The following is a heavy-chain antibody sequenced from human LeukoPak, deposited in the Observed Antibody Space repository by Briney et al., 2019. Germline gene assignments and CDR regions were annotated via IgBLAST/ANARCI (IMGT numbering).Heavy chain of an antibody. D-gene: IGHD4-23*01. Sequence: SGPALVKPTQTLTLTCTFSGFSLSTSGMCVSWIRQPPGKALEWLARIDWDDDKYYSTSLKTRLTISKDTSKNQVVLTMTNMDPVDTATYYCARHRHGGNSEAFDIWGQGTMVTVSS. CDR2: IDWDDDK. V-gene: IGHV2-70*11. CDR3: ARHRHGGNSEAFDI. J-gene: IGHJ3*02. CDR1: GFSLSTSGMC.